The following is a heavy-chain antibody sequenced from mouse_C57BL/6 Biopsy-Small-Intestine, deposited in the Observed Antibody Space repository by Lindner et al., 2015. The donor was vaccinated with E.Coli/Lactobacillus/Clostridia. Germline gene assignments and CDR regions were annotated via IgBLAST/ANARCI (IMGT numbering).Heavy chain of an antibody. CDR1: GYTFAGYW. J-gene: IGHJ1*03. CDR3: ARGVYDGYSGYFDV. D-gene: IGHD2-3*01. CDR2: ILPGSGHI. V-gene: IGHV1-9*01. Sequence: VQLQESGAELMKPGASVKLSCKATGYTFAGYWMEWVKQRPGHGLEWIGEILPGSGHINSNEKFKDKATLTVEKSSGTVYLELSRLTSNDSGVYYCARGVYDGYSGYFDVWGTGTTVTVSS.